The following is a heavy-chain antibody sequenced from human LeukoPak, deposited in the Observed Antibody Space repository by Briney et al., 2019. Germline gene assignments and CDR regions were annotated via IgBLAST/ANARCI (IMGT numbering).Heavy chain of an antibody. CDR1: GGTFSSYA. D-gene: IGHD4-23*01. CDR3: ARSRRVTMVVTQPYYYYMDV. CDR2: IIPIFGTA. J-gene: IGHJ6*03. Sequence: SVKVTCKASGGTFSSYAISWVRQAPGQGLEWMGGIIPIFGTANYAQKFQGRVTITTDESTSTAYMELSSLRSEDTAVYYCARSRRVTMVVTQPYYYYMDVWGKGTTVTVSS. V-gene: IGHV1-69*05.